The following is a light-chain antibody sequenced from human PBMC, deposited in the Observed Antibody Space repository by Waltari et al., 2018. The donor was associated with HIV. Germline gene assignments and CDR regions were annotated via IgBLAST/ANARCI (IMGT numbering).Light chain of an antibody. CDR1: KLGRKD. CDR2: QDS. J-gene: IGLJ2*01. V-gene: IGLV3-1*01. Sequence: SYELTQPPSVSVSPGQTASITCSGDKLGRKDSAWYQQRPGQSPSLIIYQDSKRPSGIPERFSGSNSGNTATLTITGTQAMDEADYYCQAWDTATAVFGGGTKLTVL. CDR3: QAWDTATAV.